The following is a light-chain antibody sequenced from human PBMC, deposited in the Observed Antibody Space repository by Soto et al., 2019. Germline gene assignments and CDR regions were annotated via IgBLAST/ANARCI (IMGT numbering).Light chain of an antibody. CDR3: QQSYTTG. CDR2: GAS. Sequence: DIQMTQSPSSLSASVGDRVTITCRASQNISFYLNWYQQKPGKAPNLLIYGASSLQSGVPSRFSGSGSGTDFTLTISSLQPEDFTTYYCQQSYTTGFGQGTKVEIK. V-gene: IGKV1-39*01. J-gene: IGKJ1*01. CDR1: QNISFY.